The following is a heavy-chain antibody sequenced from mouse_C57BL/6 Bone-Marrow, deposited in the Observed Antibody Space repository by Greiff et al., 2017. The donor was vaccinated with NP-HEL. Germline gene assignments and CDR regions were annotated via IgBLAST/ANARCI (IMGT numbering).Heavy chain of an antibody. CDR3: AREVYYSNVYAMDY. V-gene: IGHV5-4*01. CDR2: ISDGGSYT. D-gene: IGHD2-5*01. CDR1: GFTFSSYA. Sequence: EVKLEESGGGLVKPGGSLKLSCAASGFTFSSYAMSWVRQTPEKRLEWVATISDGGSYTYYPDNVKGRFTISRDNAKNNLYLQMSHLKSEDTAMYYCAREVYYSNVYAMDYWGQGTSVTVSS. J-gene: IGHJ4*01.